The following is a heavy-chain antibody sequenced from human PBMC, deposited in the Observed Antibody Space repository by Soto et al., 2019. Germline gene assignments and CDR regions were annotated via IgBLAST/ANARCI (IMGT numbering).Heavy chain of an antibody. J-gene: IGHJ4*02. CDR3: ARHGLTVTEFDY. CDR2: IYYSGST. CDR1: GGSISSCY. V-gene: IGHV4-59*08. Sequence: SETLSLTCTFSGGSISSCYWSWFRQPPGKGLEWIGYIYYSGSTNYNPSLKSRVTISVDTSKNQFSLKLSSVTAADTAVYYCARHGLTVTEFDYWGQGTLVTVSS. D-gene: IGHD4-17*01.